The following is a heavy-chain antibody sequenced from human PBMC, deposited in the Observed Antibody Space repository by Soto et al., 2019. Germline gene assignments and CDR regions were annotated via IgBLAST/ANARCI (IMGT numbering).Heavy chain of an antibody. CDR3: ARSLSTIAARPDY. Sequence: ASVKVSCKASGYTFTGYYLHWVRQAPGQGLEWMGWTNPNSGGTHYAQKFQGRLTMTRDTSISTAYMELSRLTSDETAVYYCARSLSTIAARPDYWGQGTLVTVSS. D-gene: IGHD6-6*01. CDR1: GYTFTGYY. V-gene: IGHV1-2*02. J-gene: IGHJ4*02. CDR2: TNPNSGGT.